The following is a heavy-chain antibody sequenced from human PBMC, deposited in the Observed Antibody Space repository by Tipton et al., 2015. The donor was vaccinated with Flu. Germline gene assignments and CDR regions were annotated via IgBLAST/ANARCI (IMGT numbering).Heavy chain of an antibody. V-gene: IGHV3-30*02. Sequence: SLRLSCAASGFTFSGYGMHWVRQAPGKGLEWVAFIRHDESDKYYADSVKGRFTISRDNSKNALYLLINSLRAEDTAVYYCARDGWDTSGWYPFDYWGQGTLFTVSP. J-gene: IGHJ4*02. D-gene: IGHD6-19*01. CDR1: GFTFSGYG. CDR2: IRHDESDK. CDR3: ARDGWDTSGWYPFDY.